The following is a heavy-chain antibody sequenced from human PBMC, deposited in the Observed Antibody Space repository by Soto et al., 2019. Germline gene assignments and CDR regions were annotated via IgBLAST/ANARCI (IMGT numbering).Heavy chain of an antibody. D-gene: IGHD2-8*01. CDR1: GYTFTGYY. J-gene: IGHJ6*02. CDR2: IHPNSGGT. Sequence: GASVRVSCKASGYTFTGYYIHLVRQAPVQGLEWMGWIHPNSGGTNYAQKFQGRVTMTRDTSISTAYMELSRLRSDDTAVYYCASGPCTNGVCPDYSGMDVWAHGTKAPFS. V-gene: IGHV1-2*02. CDR3: ASGPCTNGVCPDYSGMDV.